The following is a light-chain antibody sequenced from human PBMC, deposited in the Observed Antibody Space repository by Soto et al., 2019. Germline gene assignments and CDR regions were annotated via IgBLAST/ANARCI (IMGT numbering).Light chain of an antibody. CDR1: QSVLYSSNNKNY. CDR3: QQYYSTPPYT. Sequence: DIVMTQSPDSLAVSLGERATINCKSSQSVLYSSNNKNYLAWYQQKPGQPPKLLIYCASTRESGVPDRFSGSVSWTDFTLTISSLQAEDVAVYYCQQYYSTPPYTFGQGTKLEIK. J-gene: IGKJ2*01. V-gene: IGKV4-1*01. CDR2: CAS.